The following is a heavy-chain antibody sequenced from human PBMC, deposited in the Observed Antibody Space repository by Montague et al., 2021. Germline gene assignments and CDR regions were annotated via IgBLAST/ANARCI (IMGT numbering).Heavy chain of an antibody. CDR1: GGSISSSSYY. V-gene: IGHV4-39*01. Sequence: SETLSLTCTVSGGSISSSSYYWGWIRQPPGKGLEWIGSIYYSGSTYYNPSLKSRVTISVDTSKNQFSLKLSSVTAADTAVYYCASSSRGRWLQCYFDYWGQGTLVTVSS. CDR2: IYYSGST. D-gene: IGHD5-24*01. J-gene: IGHJ4*02. CDR3: ASSSRGRWLQCYFDY.